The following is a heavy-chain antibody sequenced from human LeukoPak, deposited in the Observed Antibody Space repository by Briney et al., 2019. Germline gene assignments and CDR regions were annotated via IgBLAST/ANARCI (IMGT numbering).Heavy chain of an antibody. CDR2: INPNSGGT. V-gene: IGHV1-2*02. D-gene: IGHD3-3*01. CDR3: ARGGLSYYDFWSGYSTRPPDKY. CDR1: GGTFSSYA. J-gene: IGHJ4*02. Sequence: ASVKVSCKASGGTFSSYAISWVRQAPGQGLEWMGWINPNSGGTNYAQKFQGRVTMTRDTSISTAYMELSRLRSDDTAVYYCARGGLSYYDFWSGYSTRPPDKYWGQGTLVTVSS.